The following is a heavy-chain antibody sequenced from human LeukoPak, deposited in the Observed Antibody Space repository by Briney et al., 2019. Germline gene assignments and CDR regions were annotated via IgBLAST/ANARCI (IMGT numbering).Heavy chain of an antibody. CDR3: ACGTTVPNLF. CDR1: GFTFSSYS. CDR2: IYYSGST. V-gene: IGHV4-59*08. D-gene: IGHD4-17*01. J-gene: IGHJ4*02. Sequence: GSLRLSCAASGFTFSSYSMNWIRQPPGKGLEWIGSIYYSGSTNYNPSLKSRVTISVDTSKNQFSLRLSSVTAADTAVYYCACGTTVPNLFWGRGTLVTVSS.